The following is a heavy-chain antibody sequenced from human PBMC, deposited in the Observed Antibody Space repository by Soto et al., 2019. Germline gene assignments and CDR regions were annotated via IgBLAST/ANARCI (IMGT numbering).Heavy chain of an antibody. Sequence: EVQVVESGGGLVQPGGSLRLSCAASGFTFSSYWMSWVRQAPGKGLEWVANINQDGNGKYYVESVKGRFTIYRDNAKNSLYLQMNSLRADDTAVYYCAPGGGVNTWGQGTLVTVSS. CDR1: GFTFSSYW. V-gene: IGHV3-7*01. CDR3: APGGGVNT. J-gene: IGHJ5*02. CDR2: INQDGNGK. D-gene: IGHD2-8*01.